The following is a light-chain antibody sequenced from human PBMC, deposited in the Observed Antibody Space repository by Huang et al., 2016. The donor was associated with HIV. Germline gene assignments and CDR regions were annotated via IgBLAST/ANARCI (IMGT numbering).Light chain of an antibody. CDR1: QDICKY. V-gene: IGKV1-33*01. CDR2: DAS. J-gene: IGKJ1*01. CDR3: QHYDSLPPWT. Sequence: DLQMTQSPSSRSASIGDRVTITCQASQDICKYLNWYQKKSGQAPKLLIFDASNLQTGVSSRFSGSGSGTDYTFTINTLQPEDIATYYCQHYDSLPPWTFGQGTRVQI.